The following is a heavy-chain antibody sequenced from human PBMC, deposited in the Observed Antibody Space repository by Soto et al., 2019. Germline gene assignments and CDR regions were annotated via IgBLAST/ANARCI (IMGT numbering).Heavy chain of an antibody. V-gene: IGHV4-4*02. CDR3: ARAYGSGSYCNDGLRYYYYYGMDV. J-gene: IGHJ6*02. Sequence: QVQLQESGPGLVKPSGTLSLTCAVSGGSISSSNWWSWVRQPPGKGLEWIGEIYHSGSTNYNPSLKSRLTISVDKSKNQFSLKLSSVTAADTAVYYCARAYGSGSYCNDGLRYYYYYGMDVWGLGTTVTVSS. D-gene: IGHD3-10*01. CDR1: GGSISSSNW. CDR2: IYHSGST.